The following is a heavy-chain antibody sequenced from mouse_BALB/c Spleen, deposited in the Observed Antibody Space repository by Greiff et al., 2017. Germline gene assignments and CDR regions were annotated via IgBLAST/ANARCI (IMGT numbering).Heavy chain of an antibody. Sequence: EVMLVESGGGLVQPGGSRKLSCAASGFTFSSFGMHWVRQAPEKGLEWVAYISSGSSTIYYADTVKGRFTISRDNPKNTLFLQMTSLRSEDTAMYYCARSMNWDEGRDAMDYWGQGTSVTVSS. CDR2: ISSGSSTI. J-gene: IGHJ4*01. CDR3: ARSMNWDEGRDAMDY. D-gene: IGHD4-1*01. V-gene: IGHV5-17*02. CDR1: GFTFSSFG.